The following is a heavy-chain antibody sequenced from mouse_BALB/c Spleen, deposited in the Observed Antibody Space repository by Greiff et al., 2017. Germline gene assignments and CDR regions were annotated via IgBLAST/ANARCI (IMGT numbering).Heavy chain of an antibody. D-gene: IGHD4-1*01. CDR3: ARVNWDRYYYAMDY. V-gene: IGHV5-6-3*01. Sequence: EVKLVESGGGLVQPGGSLKLSCAASGFTFSSYGMSWVRQTPDKRLELVATINSNGGSTYYPDSVKGRFTISRDNAKNTLYLQMSSLKSEDTAMYYCARVNWDRYYYAMDYWGQGTSVTVSS. CDR2: INSNGGST. CDR1: GFTFSSYG. J-gene: IGHJ4*01.